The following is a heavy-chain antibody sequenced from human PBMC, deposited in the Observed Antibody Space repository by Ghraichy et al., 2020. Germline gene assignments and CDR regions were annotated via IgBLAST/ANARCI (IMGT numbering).Heavy chain of an antibody. Sequence: GGSLRLSCAASGFTFDDYAMHWVRQAPGKGLEWVSGISWNSGSIGYADSVKGRFTISRDNAKNSLYLQMNSLRAEDTALYYCAKQDFWSGYTGIGFDYWGQGTLVTVSS. V-gene: IGHV3-9*01. J-gene: IGHJ4*02. CDR3: AKQDFWSGYTGIGFDY. D-gene: IGHD3-3*01. CDR2: ISWNSGSI. CDR1: GFTFDDYA.